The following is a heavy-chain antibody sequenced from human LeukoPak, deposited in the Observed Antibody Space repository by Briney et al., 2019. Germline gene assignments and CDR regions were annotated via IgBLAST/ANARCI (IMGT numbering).Heavy chain of an antibody. V-gene: IGHV4-59*01. J-gene: IGHJ3*02. D-gene: IGHD1/OR15-1a*01. CDR2: IYYSRST. Sequence: SETLSLTCTVSGGSIKSYYWNWIRQPPGKGLEWIGYIYYSRSTNYNPSLKSRVTISVDTSKNQFSLKLSSVTAADTAVYYCARDGTRAFDIWGQGTMVTVSS. CDR3: ARDGTRAFDI. CDR1: GGSIKSYY.